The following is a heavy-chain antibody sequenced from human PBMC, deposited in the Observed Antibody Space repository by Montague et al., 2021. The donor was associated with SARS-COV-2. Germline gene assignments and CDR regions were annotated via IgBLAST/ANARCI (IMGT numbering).Heavy chain of an antibody. V-gene: IGHV4-31*03. J-gene: IGHJ6*02. CDR2: IYYSGTT. Sequence: TLSLTCTVSGASISSGGSYWSWPRQHPRKGLEWIGFIYYSGTTYHNPSLKSRLTISIDTSKNQFSLKLSSVTAADTAVYYCARGLPYQMVAGAIPNYSMDVWGQGTTVTVSS. D-gene: IGHD2-15*01. CDR1: GASISSGGSY. CDR3: ARGLPYQMVAGAIPNYSMDV.